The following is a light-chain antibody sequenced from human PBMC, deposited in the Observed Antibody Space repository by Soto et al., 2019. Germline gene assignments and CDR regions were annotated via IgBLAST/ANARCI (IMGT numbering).Light chain of an antibody. CDR3: QQYGSSLTWT. Sequence: EVVLTQSPGSVSLSPGERATLSCRASQSVTSNLLAWYQQKPGQAPRLLIYAASSRATGIPDRVSGSGSGTDFSLTISRLEPEDFAVYYCQQYGSSLTWTFGQGTKVEIK. V-gene: IGKV3-20*01. CDR1: QSVTSNL. J-gene: IGKJ1*01. CDR2: AAS.